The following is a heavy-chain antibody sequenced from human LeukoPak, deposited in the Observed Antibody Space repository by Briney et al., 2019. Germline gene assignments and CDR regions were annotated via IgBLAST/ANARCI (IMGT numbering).Heavy chain of an antibody. V-gene: IGHV4-34*01. CDR1: GGSFSGYY. Sequence: PSETLSLTCAVYGGSFSGYYWSWIRQPPGKGLEWIGEINHSGSTNYNPSLKSRVTISVDTSKNQFSLNLSSVTAADTAVYYCASGYTSGWYVYWGQGKLVTTSS. J-gene: IGHJ4*02. CDR2: INHSGST. D-gene: IGHD6-19*01. CDR3: ASGYTSGWYVY.